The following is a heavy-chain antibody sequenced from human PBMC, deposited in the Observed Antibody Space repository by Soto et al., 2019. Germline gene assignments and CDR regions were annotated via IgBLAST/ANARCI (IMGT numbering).Heavy chain of an antibody. CDR2: IYYSGST. Sequence: QVQLQESGPGLVKPSETLSLTCTVSGGSVSSGSYYWSWIRQPPGKGLEWIGYIYYSGSTNSNPSLKSRVTISVDTSKNQCSLKLSSVTAADTAVYYCARDKGGLDWFDPWGQGTLVTVSS. J-gene: IGHJ5*02. CDR3: ARDKGGLDWFDP. CDR1: GGSVSSGSYY. D-gene: IGHD3-16*01. V-gene: IGHV4-61*01.